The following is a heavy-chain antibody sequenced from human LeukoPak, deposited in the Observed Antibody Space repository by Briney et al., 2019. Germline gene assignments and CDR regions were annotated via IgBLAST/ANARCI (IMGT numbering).Heavy chain of an antibody. J-gene: IGHJ4*02. CDR3: AKCPTGYTKTFDS. V-gene: IGHV3-23*01. Sequence: TGGSLRLSCAASGSTVSSYAMSWVRQAPGKGLEWVSAISGSGSKTYCADSVKGRFTISRDNSKNTLYLQMNSLRAEDTAVYYCAKCPTGYTKTFDSWGQGTLVTVSS. CDR1: GSTVSSYA. D-gene: IGHD6-13*01. CDR2: ISGSGSKT.